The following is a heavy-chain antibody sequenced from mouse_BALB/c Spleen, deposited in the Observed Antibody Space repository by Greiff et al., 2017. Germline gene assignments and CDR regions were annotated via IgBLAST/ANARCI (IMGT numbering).Heavy chain of an antibody. CDR3: TRDLYYCGDYYYAMDY. CDR2: ISSGGSYT. V-gene: IGHV5-6-4*01. CDR1: GFTFSSYT. Sequence: EVMLVESGGGLVKPGGSLKLSCAASGFTFSSYTMSWVRQTPEKRLEWVATISSGGSYTYYPDSVKGRFTISRDNAKNTLYLQMSSLKSEDTAMYYCTRDLYYCGDYYYAMDYWGQGTSVTVSS. D-gene: IGHD2-1*01. J-gene: IGHJ4*01.